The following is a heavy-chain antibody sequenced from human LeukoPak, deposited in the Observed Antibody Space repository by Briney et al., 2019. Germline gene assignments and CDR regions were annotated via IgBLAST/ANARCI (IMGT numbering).Heavy chain of an antibody. CDR3: AKDKGKTGTGTIDS. D-gene: IGHD1-1*01. Sequence: PGGSLRLSCATSGFSFNDYAMHWVRQAPGKGLEWVSGITWNSNGIAYADSVKGRFTISRDNAKNSLYVQIDSLRPEDTAFYYCAKDKGKTGTGTIDSWGQETLVTVSS. CDR1: GFSFNDYA. J-gene: IGHJ4*02. V-gene: IGHV3-9*01. CDR2: ITWNSNGI.